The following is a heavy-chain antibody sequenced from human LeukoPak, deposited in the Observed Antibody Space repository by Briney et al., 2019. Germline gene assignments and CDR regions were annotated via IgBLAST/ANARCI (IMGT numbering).Heavy chain of an antibody. V-gene: IGHV1-2*02. CDR1: GYTFTDYH. CDR2: INPNSGGT. CDR3: ARVPIPPYSSSWYQPFDY. Sequence: ASVKVSCKASGYTFTDYHMHWVRQAPGQGLEWMGWINPNSGGTNYAQKLQGRVTMTTDTSTSTAYMELRSLRSDDSAVYFCARVPIPPYSSSWYQPFDYWGQGTLVTVSS. J-gene: IGHJ4*02. D-gene: IGHD6-13*01.